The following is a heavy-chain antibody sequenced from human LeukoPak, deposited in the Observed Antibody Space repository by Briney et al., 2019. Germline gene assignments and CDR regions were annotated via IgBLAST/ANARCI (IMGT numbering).Heavy chain of an antibody. CDR1: GGSFNGYY. CDR2: INRGGST. V-gene: IGHV4-34*01. D-gene: IGHD3-10*01. Sequence: SETLSLSCAVYGGSFNGYYLNWIRQPPGKGLEWIGEINRGGSTNYNPSLKSRITISVDTSKNQFSLKLTSVTAADTAVYYCARNYNYGRYFFDSWGQGILVTVSS. CDR3: ARNYNYGRYFFDS. J-gene: IGHJ4*02.